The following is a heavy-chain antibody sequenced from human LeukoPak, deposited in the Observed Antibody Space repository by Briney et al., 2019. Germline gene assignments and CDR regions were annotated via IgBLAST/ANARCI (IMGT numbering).Heavy chain of an antibody. V-gene: IGHV3-30*04. J-gene: IGHJ4*02. D-gene: IGHD1-26*01. Sequence: GGSLRLSCVASGFSFSDYSIHWVRQAPGEGLEWVSVISNDGRITYYTDSVKGRFTISRDNSRNTLYLQMNSLTSEDTAAYYCAREGIIGRGGSERTFDFWGQGTLVTVSS. CDR2: ISNDGRIT. CDR1: GFSFSDYS. CDR3: AREGIIGRGGSERTFDF.